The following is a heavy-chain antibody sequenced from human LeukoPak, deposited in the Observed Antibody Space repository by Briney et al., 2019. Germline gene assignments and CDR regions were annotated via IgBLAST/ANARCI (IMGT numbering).Heavy chain of an antibody. CDR3: AKDRWGAVASFDY. J-gene: IGHJ4*02. CDR1: GFPFSDYV. CDR2: IRYDGNNK. D-gene: IGHD6-19*01. V-gene: IGHV3-30*02. Sequence: GGSLRLSCAASGFPFSDYVMHWVRQAPGKGLEWVAVIRYDGNNKYYADSVKGRFTISRDNSKNMLYLQMDSLGTEDTAVYYCAKDRWGAVASFDYWGQGSLVTVSS.